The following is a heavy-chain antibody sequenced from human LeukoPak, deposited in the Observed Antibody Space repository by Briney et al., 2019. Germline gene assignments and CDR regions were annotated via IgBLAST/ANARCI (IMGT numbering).Heavy chain of an antibody. V-gene: IGHV4-59*01. CDR3: ASQWLVGYHFDY. D-gene: IGHD6-19*01. CDR2: IYYSGST. J-gene: IGHJ4*02. Sequence: SETLSLTCTVSGGSISSYYWSWIRQPPGKGLEWIGYIYYSGSTNYNPSLKSRVTISVDTSKNQFSLKLSSVTAADTAVYYCASQWLVGYHFDYWGQGTLVTVSS. CDR1: GGSISSYY.